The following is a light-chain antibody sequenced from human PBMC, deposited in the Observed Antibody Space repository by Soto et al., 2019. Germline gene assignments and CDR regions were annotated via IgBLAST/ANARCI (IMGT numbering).Light chain of an antibody. CDR1: HDINNY. CDR2: DSS. J-gene: IGKJ5*01. V-gene: IGKV1-33*01. Sequence: DIQMTQSPSSLSASVGDRVTIICQASHDINNYLNWYQQKPGKAPKLLIYDSSKWEIGVPSRFSGSGYGTRFSFTISSLQPEDIATYYCQQFDNLPFTFGQGTRLEIK. CDR3: QQFDNLPFT.